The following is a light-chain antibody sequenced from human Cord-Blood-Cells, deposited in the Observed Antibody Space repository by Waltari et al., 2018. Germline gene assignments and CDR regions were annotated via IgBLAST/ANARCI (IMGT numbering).Light chain of an antibody. CDR1: SSDVGGYNY. CDR2: DVS. Sequence: QSALTQPASVSGSPGQSITISCTGTSSDVGGYNYVPWYQQNPGKAPKLMIYDVSNRPSGVSNRFSGSKSGNTASLTISGLQAEDEADYYCSSYTSSSTLVFGTGTKVTVL. V-gene: IGLV2-14*03. J-gene: IGLJ1*01. CDR3: SSYTSSSTLV.